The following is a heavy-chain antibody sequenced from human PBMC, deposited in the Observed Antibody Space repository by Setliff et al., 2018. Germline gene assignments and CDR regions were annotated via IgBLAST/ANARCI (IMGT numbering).Heavy chain of an antibody. Sequence: LRLSCAASGFTFSNYEMNWVRQAPGKGLEWVSYISYSGSTMYYADSVKGRFTISRDNDKNSMYLQMNGLRAEDTAIYYCAGDPPGPHLVYTYWGQGALVTVSS. CDR2: ISYSGSTM. J-gene: IGHJ4*02. V-gene: IGHV3-48*03. CDR3: AGDPPGPHLVYTY. D-gene: IGHD3-16*01. CDR1: GFTFSNYE.